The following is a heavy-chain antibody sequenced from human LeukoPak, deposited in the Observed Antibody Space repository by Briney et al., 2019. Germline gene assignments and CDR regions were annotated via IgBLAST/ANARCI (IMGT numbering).Heavy chain of an antibody. V-gene: IGHV3-33*01. J-gene: IGHJ6*02. CDR2: IWYDGSNR. D-gene: IGHD3-10*01. Sequence: SGGSLRLSCAASGFTFNNYGMHWVRLAPGKGLEWVAVIWYDGSNRYYTDSVKGRFTMSRDDSKSMLYLQMNSLRAEDTAVYYCARDGATYASGSYYAYYYYGMDVWGQGTTVTVSS. CDR3: ARDGATYASGSYYAYYYYGMDV. CDR1: GFTFNNYG.